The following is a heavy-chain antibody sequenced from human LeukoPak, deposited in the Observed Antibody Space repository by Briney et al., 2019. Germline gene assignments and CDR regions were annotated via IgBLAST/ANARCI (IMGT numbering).Heavy chain of an antibody. D-gene: IGHD4/OR15-4a*01. CDR3: AREMATNYGNWFDH. J-gene: IGHJ5*02. Sequence: ASVKVSCKASGYTFTGYYMHWVRQAPGEGLEWMGWIKPNSGGTNYAQKFQGRVTMTRDTSISTAYMELSRLRSDDTAVYYCAREMATNYGNWFDHWGQGTLVTVSS. CDR2: IKPNSGGT. V-gene: IGHV1-2*02. CDR1: GYTFTGYY.